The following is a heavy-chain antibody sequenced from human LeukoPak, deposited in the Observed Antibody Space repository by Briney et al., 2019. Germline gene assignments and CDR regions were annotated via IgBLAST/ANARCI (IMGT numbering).Heavy chain of an antibody. Sequence: SETLSLTCTVSGGSISSNSYYWGWIRQPPGKGLEWIGSIYYSGSTYYNPSLKSRVTISVDTSENQFSLKLSSVTAADTAVYYCAREEPYGDSHFDYWGQGTLVTVSS. D-gene: IGHD4-17*01. CDR3: AREEPYGDSHFDY. J-gene: IGHJ4*02. V-gene: IGHV4-39*07. CDR2: IYYSGST. CDR1: GGSISSNSYY.